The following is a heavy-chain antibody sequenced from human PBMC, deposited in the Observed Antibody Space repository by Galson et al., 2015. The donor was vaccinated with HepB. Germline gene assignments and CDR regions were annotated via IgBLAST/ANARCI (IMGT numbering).Heavy chain of an antibody. D-gene: IGHD3-3*01. V-gene: IGHV3-53*01. CDR2: IYSGGST. CDR1: GFTVSTNY. Sequence: SLRLSCAAYGFTVSTNYMSWVRQAPGKGLEWVSVIYSGGSTYYADSVKGRFTISRDNSKNTLYLQMNSLRAEDTALYFCARMNYDFWSGYGAYYYYVDVWGKGTTVSVSS. CDR3: ARMNYDFWSGYGAYYYYVDV. J-gene: IGHJ6*03.